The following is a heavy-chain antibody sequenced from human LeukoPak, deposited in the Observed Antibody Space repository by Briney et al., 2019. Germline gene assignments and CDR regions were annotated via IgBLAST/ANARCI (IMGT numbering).Heavy chain of an antibody. D-gene: IGHD2-2*01. Sequence: PGGSLRLSCAASGFTLSNAWMSWVRQAPGKGLEWVGRIKSKTDGGTTDYAAPVKGRFTISRDDSKNTLDLQMNSLKNEDTAVYYCTTIRGYCSSTSCYALDYWGQGTLVTVSS. V-gene: IGHV3-15*01. CDR1: GFTLSNAW. CDR2: IKSKTDGGTT. CDR3: TTIRGYCSSTSCYALDY. J-gene: IGHJ4*02.